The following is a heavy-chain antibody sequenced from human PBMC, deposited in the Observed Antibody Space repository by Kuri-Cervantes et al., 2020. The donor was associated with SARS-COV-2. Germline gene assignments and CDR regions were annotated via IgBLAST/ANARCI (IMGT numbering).Heavy chain of an antibody. Sequence: GSLRLSCAVYGGSFNNYYWSWIRQPPGKGLEWIGEINHSGGTNHNPSLKSRVIISADTSKNQFSLKMRSVTAADTAVCYCARGLVAVVPSPVLGLGPHYYSYHVDVWGHGTTVTVSS. D-gene: IGHD2-2*01. V-gene: IGHV4-34*01. CDR1: GGSFNNYY. CDR2: INHSGGT. CDR3: ARGLVAVVPSPVLGLGPHYYSYHVDV. J-gene: IGHJ6*02.